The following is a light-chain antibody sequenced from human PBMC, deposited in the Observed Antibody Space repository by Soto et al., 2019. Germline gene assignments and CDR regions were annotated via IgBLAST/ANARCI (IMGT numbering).Light chain of an antibody. CDR3: QHYRDSPWT. J-gene: IGKJ1*01. V-gene: IGKV3-20*01. CDR1: QSVCTL. Sequence: DIVLTQSPGTLSLSPGERATLSCRASQSVCTLLAWYRQKPGQAPRLLIYTTSNRATDIPDRFSGSGSGTDFTLTSSRLEPEDFAVYYWQHYRDSPWTFGQGTRVEL. CDR2: TTS.